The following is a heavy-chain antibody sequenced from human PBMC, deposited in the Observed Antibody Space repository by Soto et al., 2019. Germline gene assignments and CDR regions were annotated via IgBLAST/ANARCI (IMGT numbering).Heavy chain of an antibody. V-gene: IGHV4-39*01. CDR1: GGSISSSSYD. D-gene: IGHD3-9*01. CDR3: ARQRGRDWFFDC. Sequence: PSETLSLTCTVSGGSISSSSYDWGWIRQPPGKGLDWIAFIYYSGNTYYNPSLKSRVTISVDTSKNQFSLRLTSVTAADTAVYYCARQRGRDWFFDCWGQGTLVTVSS. J-gene: IGHJ4*02. CDR2: IYYSGNT.